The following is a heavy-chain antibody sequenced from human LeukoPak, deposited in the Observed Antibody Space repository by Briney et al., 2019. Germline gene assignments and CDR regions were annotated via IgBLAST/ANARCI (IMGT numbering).Heavy chain of an antibody. V-gene: IGHV3-9*01. Sequence: PGGSLRLSCAASGFKFDDYAMHWVRQAPGKGLEWVSGVSWHSGNIGYADSVKGRFTISRDNARNSLYLQMNSLRVEDTALYYCAKDTRVNYYGSEIDYWGQGTLVTVSS. J-gene: IGHJ4*01. CDR1: GFKFDDYA. D-gene: IGHD3-10*01. CDR2: VSWHSGNI. CDR3: AKDTRVNYYGSEIDY.